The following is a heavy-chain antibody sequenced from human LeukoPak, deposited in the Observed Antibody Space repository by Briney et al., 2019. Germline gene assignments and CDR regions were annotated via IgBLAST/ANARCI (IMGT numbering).Heavy chain of an antibody. V-gene: IGHV1-18*01. CDR3: ARPSRVGVPTVTGEERGEVTLCY. J-gene: IGHJ4*02. CDR2: ISAYNGNT. Sequence: ASVKVSCKASGYTFTSYAMNWVRQAPGQGLEWMGWISAYNGNTNYAQKLQGRVTMTTDTSTSTAYMELRSLRSDDTAVYYCARPSRVGVPTVTGEERGEVTLCYWGQGTLVTVSS. D-gene: IGHD4-17*01. CDR1: GYTFTSYA.